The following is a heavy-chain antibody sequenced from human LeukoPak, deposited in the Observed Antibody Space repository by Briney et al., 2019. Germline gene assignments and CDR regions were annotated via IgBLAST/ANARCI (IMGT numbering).Heavy chain of an antibody. CDR2: INHSEYI. V-gene: IGHV4-34*01. CDR3: ARGNGYCSSTSCPHWFDP. D-gene: IGHD2-2*01. Sequence: PSETLSLTCAVYGGSFSVHYWTWIRQPPGKGLEWIGEINHSEYINYNPSLKSRVTISVDTSKNQFSLKLSSVTAADTAVYYCARGNGYCSSTSCPHWFDPWGQGTLVTVSS. CDR1: GGSFSVHY. J-gene: IGHJ5*02.